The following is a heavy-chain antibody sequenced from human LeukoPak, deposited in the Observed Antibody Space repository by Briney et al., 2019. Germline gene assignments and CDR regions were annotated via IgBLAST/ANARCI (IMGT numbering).Heavy chain of an antibody. V-gene: IGHV1-69*04. CDR3: ARSYYDSSGYYYSHLDSYYGMDV. Sequence: SVKVSCKASGGTFSSYAISWVRQAPGQGLEWMGRIIPIFGIANYEQKFQGRGTITADKSTSTAYMELSSLRSEDTAVYYCARSYYDSSGYYYSHLDSYYGMDVWGQGNTVTVSS. J-gene: IGHJ6*02. D-gene: IGHD3-22*01. CDR1: GGTFSSYA. CDR2: IIPIFGIA.